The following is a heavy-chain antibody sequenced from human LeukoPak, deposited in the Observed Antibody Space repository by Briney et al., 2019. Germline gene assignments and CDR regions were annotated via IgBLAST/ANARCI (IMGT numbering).Heavy chain of an antibody. CDR2: INPSGGSR. D-gene: IGHD1-14*01. Sequence: GASVTVSCKASGYSFTSYYIHWVRQAPGQGLEWVGIINPSGGSRTYAQKFQGRVTMTRDTSTSTVYMGLSSLRSEDTAVYYCARGVTLTTRPEIWAGDYWGQGTLVTVPS. V-gene: IGHV1-46*01. CDR1: GYSFTSYY. J-gene: IGHJ4*02. CDR3: ARGVTLTTRPEIWAGDY.